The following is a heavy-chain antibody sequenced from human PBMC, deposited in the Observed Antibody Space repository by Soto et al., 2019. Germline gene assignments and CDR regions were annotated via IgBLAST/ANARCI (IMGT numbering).Heavy chain of an antibody. CDR2: IFPDDSDT. V-gene: IGHV5-51*01. D-gene: IGHD3-16*01. J-gene: IGHJ4*02. CDR1: GYIIKNYW. Sequence: EESLTISCEASGYIIKNYWIVWVLQMPGQGLEWMGIIFPDDSDTRYSPSFQGHVTISVDKSISTAYVQWSSLKSSDSAIYYCFRGGVTSRTFDYWGQGTMVTVSS. CDR3: FRGGVTSRTFDY.